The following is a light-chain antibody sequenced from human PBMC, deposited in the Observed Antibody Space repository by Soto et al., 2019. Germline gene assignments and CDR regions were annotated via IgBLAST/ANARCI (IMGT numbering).Light chain of an antibody. CDR1: QSLLHSNGYSY. Sequence: IVMTQSPLSLPVTPGEPASISCMSSQSLLHSNGYSYLHWYVQKPGQSPQLLIYLGSNRASGVPDRFSGSGSGTDFTLKISRVEAEDAGVYYCMQGRQTPLTFGGGTKVEIK. CDR3: MQGRQTPLT. V-gene: IGKV2-28*01. J-gene: IGKJ4*01. CDR2: LGS.